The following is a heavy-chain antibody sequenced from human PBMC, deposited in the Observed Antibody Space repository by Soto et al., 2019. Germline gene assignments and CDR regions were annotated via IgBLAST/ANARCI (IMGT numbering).Heavy chain of an antibody. Sequence: QVQLVESGGGLVKPGGSLRLSCAASGFTFSDYYMSWIRQAPGKGLEWVSYISSSSSYTNYADSVKGRFTISRDNAKNSLYLQMNSLRAEDTAVYSCARDPLMGDIVNSWGQGTLVTVSS. CDR3: ARDPLMGDIVNS. D-gene: IGHD5-12*01. J-gene: IGHJ4*02. CDR2: ISSSSSYT. CDR1: GFTFSDYY. V-gene: IGHV3-11*05.